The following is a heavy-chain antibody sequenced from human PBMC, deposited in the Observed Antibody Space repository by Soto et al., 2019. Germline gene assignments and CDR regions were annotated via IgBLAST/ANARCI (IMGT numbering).Heavy chain of an antibody. CDR1: GYSFSTNW. J-gene: IGHJ1*01. CDR2: IYPGDSDT. Sequence: GESLKISCKGSGYSFSTNWTGWVRQMPGKGLEWMGIIYPGDSDTRYSPSFEGQVAISADKSINTAYLQWSSLKASDTAMYYCARHSGIVTDGTEWGQGTLVTVSS. CDR3: ARHSGIVTDGTE. D-gene: IGHD6-13*01. V-gene: IGHV5-51*01.